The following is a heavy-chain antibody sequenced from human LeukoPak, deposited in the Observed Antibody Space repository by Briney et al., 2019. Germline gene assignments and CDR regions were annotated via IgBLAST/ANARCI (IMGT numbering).Heavy chain of an antibody. CDR2: IYSGGST. CDR1: GFTVSSNY. Sequence: GGSLRLSCAASGFTVSSNYMSWVRQAPGKGLEWVSVIYSGGSTYYADSVKGRFTISRDNSKNTLYLQMNSLRAEDTAVYYCARKAYCGGDCYSPNFDYWGQGTLVTVSS. CDR3: ARKAYCGGDCYSPNFDY. V-gene: IGHV3-66*02. J-gene: IGHJ4*02. D-gene: IGHD2-21*02.